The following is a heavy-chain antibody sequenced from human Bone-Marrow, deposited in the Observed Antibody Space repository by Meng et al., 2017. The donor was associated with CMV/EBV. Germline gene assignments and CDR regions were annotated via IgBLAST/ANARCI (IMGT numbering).Heavy chain of an antibody. Sequence: GESLKISCAASGFTFSSYGMHWVRQAPGKGLEWVAFIRYDGSNKYYADSVKGRFTISRDNSKNTRYLQMNSLRAEYTAVYYCAKDAAMVSNYYYYGMDVWGQGTTVTVSS. CDR3: AKDAAMVSNYYYYGMDV. D-gene: IGHD5-18*01. J-gene: IGHJ6*02. CDR1: GFTFSSYG. CDR2: IRYDGSNK. V-gene: IGHV3-30*02.